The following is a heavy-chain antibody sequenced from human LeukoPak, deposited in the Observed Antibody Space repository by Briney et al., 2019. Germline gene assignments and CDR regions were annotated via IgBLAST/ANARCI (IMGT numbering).Heavy chain of an antibody. CDR3: AKFGITMVRGVISSPYYYYYMDV. V-gene: IGHV3-23*01. J-gene: IGHJ6*03. D-gene: IGHD3-10*01. CDR2: ISGSGGST. Sequence: GGTLRLSCAASGFTFSSYGMSWVRQAPGKGLEWVSAISGSGGSTYYADSVKGRFTISRDNSKNTLYLQMNSLRAEDTAVYYCAKFGITMVRGVISSPYYYYYMDVWGKGTTVTISS. CDR1: GFTFSSYG.